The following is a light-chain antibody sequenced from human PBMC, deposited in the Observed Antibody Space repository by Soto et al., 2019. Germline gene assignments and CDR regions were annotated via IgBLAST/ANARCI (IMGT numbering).Light chain of an antibody. CDR1: QTISSF. CDR2: GAS. CDR3: QQYGGSPRT. J-gene: IGKJ1*01. V-gene: IGKV3-20*01. Sequence: EIVLTQSPGTLSLSPGEVATLSCRASQTISSFLAWYQQKRGQAPRLLIHGASNRATGIPDRFSGSGSGTDFTLTITRLEPEDFAAYYCQQYGGSPRTFGQGTKVDIK.